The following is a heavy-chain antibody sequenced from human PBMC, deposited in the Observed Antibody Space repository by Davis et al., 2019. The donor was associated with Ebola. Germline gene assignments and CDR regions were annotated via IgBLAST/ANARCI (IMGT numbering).Heavy chain of an antibody. CDR3: ARAGSDNGFDP. CDR2: IIPILGIA. J-gene: IGHJ5*02. CDR1: GSTLTSYA. D-gene: IGHD3-10*01. Sequence: SSVKVSCKASGSTLTSYAISWVRHAPGQGLEWMGRIIPILGIANYAQKFQGRVTITSDKSTSTAYMELRSLRSDDTAVYYCARAGSDNGFDPWGQGTLVTVSS. V-gene: IGHV1-69*04.